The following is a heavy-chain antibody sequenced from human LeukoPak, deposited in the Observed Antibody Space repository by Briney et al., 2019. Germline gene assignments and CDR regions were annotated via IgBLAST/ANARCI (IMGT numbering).Heavy chain of an antibody. CDR3: ARHITSGRDSSYDY. CDR2: IYYSGST. CDR1: RDSISSSSYY. J-gene: IGHJ4*02. Sequence: SETLSLTCTLSRDSISSSSYYWGWIRQPPGKGLESIGSIYYSGSTYYNPSLKSRVTISVDTSKNQFSLKRSSVTAADTAVYYCARHITSGRDSSYDYWGQGTLVTVSS. D-gene: IGHD3-22*01. V-gene: IGHV4-39*01.